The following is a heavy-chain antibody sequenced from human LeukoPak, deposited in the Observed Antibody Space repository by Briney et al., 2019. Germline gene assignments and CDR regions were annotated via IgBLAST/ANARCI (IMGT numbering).Heavy chain of an antibody. D-gene: IGHD4-17*01. J-gene: IGHJ3*02. CDR2: IYTSGST. CDR3: ARRRRIYGDYFVRAFDI. Sequence: SETLSLTCTVSGGSISSGSYYWSWIRQSAGTGLEWIGRIYTSGSTNYNPSLKSRVTISVDTSKNQFSLNVSSVTAADTSVYYCARRRRIYGDYFVRAFDIWGQGTMVTVSS. CDR1: GGSISSGSYY. V-gene: IGHV4-61*02.